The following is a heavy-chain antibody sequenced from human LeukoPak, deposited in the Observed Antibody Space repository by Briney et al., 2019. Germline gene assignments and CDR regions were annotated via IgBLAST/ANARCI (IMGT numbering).Heavy chain of an antibody. D-gene: IGHD6-13*01. V-gene: IGHV3-23*01. Sequence: GGSLRLSCAASAFTFSNSAMNWVRQAPGKGLEWLSFMSSSGGDTYYADSVKGRFTISRDNSKNTLYLQMNSLRVEDTAVYYCAKGASSWSRTYFDFWGQGTLVTVSS. CDR2: MSSSGGDT. CDR3: AKGASSWSRTYFDF. CDR1: AFTFSNSA. J-gene: IGHJ4*02.